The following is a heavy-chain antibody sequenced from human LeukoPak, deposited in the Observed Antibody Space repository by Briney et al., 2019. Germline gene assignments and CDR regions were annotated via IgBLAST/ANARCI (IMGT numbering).Heavy chain of an antibody. J-gene: IGHJ4*02. CDR2: IYYSGST. CDR1: GGSISSSSYY. Sequence: SETPSLTCTVSGGSISSSSYYWGWIRQPPGKGLEWIGSIYYSGSTYYNPSLKSRVTISVDTSKNQFSLKLSSVTAADTAVYYCAASCGDFWSGYLPLRYWGQGTLVTVSS. V-gene: IGHV4-39*05. CDR3: AASCGDFWSGYLPLRY. D-gene: IGHD3-3*01.